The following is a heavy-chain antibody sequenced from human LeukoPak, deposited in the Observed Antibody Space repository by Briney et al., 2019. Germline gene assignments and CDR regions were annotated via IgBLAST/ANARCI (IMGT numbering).Heavy chain of an antibody. CDR1: GFTFSDYY. CDR2: ISGSGGST. D-gene: IGHD6-6*01. J-gene: IGHJ4*02. CDR3: AKGRGYSSSSGDFDY. V-gene: IGHV3-23*01. Sequence: GGSLRLSCAASGFTFSDYYMSWIRQAPGKGLEWVSAISGSGGSTYYADSVKGRFTISRDNSKNTLYLQMNSLRAEDTAVYYCAKGRGYSSSSGDFDYWGQGTLVTVSS.